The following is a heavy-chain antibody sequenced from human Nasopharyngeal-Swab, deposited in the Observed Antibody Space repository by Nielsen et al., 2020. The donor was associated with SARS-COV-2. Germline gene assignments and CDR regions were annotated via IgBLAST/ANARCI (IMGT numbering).Heavy chain of an antibody. CDR3: ARGFDY. CDR2: MFYTGTT. J-gene: IGHJ4*02. CDR1: GASISSSDFY. Sequence: SETLSLTCTVSGASISSSDFYWGWIRQPPGKGLEWIGSMFYTGTTYYSSSLKSRVTISADVSKNQISLKLSSVTAADTAVYYCARGFDYWGQGTLVTVSS. V-gene: IGHV4-39*07.